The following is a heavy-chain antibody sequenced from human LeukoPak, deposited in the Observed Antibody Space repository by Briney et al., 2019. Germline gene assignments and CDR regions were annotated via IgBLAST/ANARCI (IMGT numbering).Heavy chain of an antibody. CDR3: AKAPTSARGYSFDY. D-gene: IGHD3-22*01. Sequence: GGSLRLSCAASGFTFSNNWMTWVRQAPGKGLEWVASVKKGESEKYYVDSVKGRFTISRDNAKNSLYLQMNSLRVEDTAVYYCAKAPTSARGYSFDYWGQGTLVTVSS. V-gene: IGHV3-7*01. J-gene: IGHJ4*02. CDR1: GFTFSNNW. CDR2: VKKGESEK.